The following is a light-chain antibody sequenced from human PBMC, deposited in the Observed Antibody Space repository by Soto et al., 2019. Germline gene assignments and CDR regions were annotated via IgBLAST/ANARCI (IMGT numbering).Light chain of an antibody. CDR2: GAS. CDR1: QSIAHS. V-gene: IGKV3-20*01. Sequence: DIVLTQSPGTLSLSPGERASLSCRASQSIAHSLAWYQQKPGQAPRLLIFGASNRATGIPDRFSGSGSGTDFTLTISRLEPEDFAVYHCQQYGGSPRTFGQGTKVDI. J-gene: IGKJ1*01. CDR3: QQYGGSPRT.